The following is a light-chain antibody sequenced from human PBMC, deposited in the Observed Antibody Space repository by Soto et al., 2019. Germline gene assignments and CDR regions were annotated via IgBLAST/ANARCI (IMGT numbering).Light chain of an antibody. CDR2: GAS. CDR1: QTVSSNY. V-gene: IGKV3-20*01. Sequence: EIILTQSPDTLSLSPGERATLSCRASQTVSSNYLAWCQQRPGQAPRLLIYGASTRAAGIPDRFSGSESGTDFTLTISSLEPEDFAVYYCQQYANSPITFGQGTRLEIK. CDR3: QQYANSPIT. J-gene: IGKJ5*01.